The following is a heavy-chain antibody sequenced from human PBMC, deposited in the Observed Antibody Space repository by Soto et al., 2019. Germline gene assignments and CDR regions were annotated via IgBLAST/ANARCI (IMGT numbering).Heavy chain of an antibody. CDR2: IYYSGST. J-gene: IGHJ4*02. CDR1: GGSISSGDYY. D-gene: IGHD3-22*01. CDR3: ARDTYYDSSGYYYYFDY. V-gene: IGHV4-30-4*01. Sequence: PSETLSLTCTVSGGSISSGDYYWSWIRQPPGKGLEWIGYIYYSGSTYYNPSLKSRVTISVDTSKNQFSLKLSSVTAADTAVYYCARDTYYDSSGYYYYFDYWGQGTLVTVSS.